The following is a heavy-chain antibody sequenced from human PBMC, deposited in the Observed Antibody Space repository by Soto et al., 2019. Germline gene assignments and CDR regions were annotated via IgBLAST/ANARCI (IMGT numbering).Heavy chain of an antibody. Sequence: GGSLRLSCAASGFTFSSYGMHWVRQAPGKGLEWVAVKRYDGRNKYYADSVKGRFTISRDNSKNTLYLQMNSLRAEDTAVYYCAREAGYSSSWYRSLYYGMDVWGQGTTVTVSS. V-gene: IGHV3-33*01. J-gene: IGHJ6*02. D-gene: IGHD6-13*01. CDR1: GFTFSSYG. CDR3: AREAGYSSSWYRSLYYGMDV. CDR2: KRYDGRNK.